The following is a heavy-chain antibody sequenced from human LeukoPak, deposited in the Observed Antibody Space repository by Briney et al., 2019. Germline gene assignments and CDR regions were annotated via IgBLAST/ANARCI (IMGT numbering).Heavy chain of an antibody. CDR3: ARDRQPSKYIGLDV. D-gene: IGHD4-11*01. Sequence: GGSLRLSCDASGFSFSSFYMSWVRHAPGKGLEWVAHISQDGSKKYYVDSVKGRFTISRDNAKNSLSLQMNSLRAEDTSIYYCARDRQPSKYIGLDVWGQGTTVTVSS. CDR2: ISQDGSKK. J-gene: IGHJ6*02. V-gene: IGHV3-7*01. CDR1: GFSFSSFY.